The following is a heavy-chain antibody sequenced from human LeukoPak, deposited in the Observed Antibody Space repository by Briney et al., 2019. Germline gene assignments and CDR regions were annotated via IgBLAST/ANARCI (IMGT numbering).Heavy chain of an antibody. V-gene: IGHV3-23*01. CDR1: GFTFSSYG. D-gene: IGHD6-19*01. CDR2: ISGSGGST. Sequence: GGSLRLSCAASGFTFSSYGMHWVGQAPGKGLEWVSAISGSGGSTYYADSVKGRFTISRDNSKNTLYLQMNSLRAEDTAVYYCAKASKYSSGWFDYWGQGTLVTVSS. CDR3: AKASKYSSGWFDY. J-gene: IGHJ4*02.